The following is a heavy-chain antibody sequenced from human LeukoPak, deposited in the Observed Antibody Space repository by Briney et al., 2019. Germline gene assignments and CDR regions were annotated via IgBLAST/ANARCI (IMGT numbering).Heavy chain of an antibody. V-gene: IGHV1-8*01. CDR2: MNPNSGNT. D-gene: IGHD3-3*01. CDR1: GYTFTSYD. Sequence: ASVKVSCKASGYTFTSYDINWVRQATGQGLEWMGWMNPNSGNTGYAQKFQGRVTMTRNTSISTAYMELSSLRSEDTAVYYCARDTVRFLEWLTLTPPSGLFDYWGQGTLVTVSS. J-gene: IGHJ4*02. CDR3: ARDTVRFLEWLTLTPPSGLFDY.